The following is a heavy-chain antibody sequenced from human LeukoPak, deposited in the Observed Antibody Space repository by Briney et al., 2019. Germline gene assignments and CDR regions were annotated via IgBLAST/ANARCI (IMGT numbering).Heavy chain of an antibody. CDR3: ARDYIWGSYRYTGSHDS. CDR2: ISSSSSYI. Sequence: GGSLRLSCAASGFTFSSYSMNWVRQAPGKGLEWVSSISSSSSYIYYADSVKGRFTISRDNAKNSLYLQMNSLRAEDTAVYYCARDYIWGSYRYTGSHDSWGQGTLVTVSS. J-gene: IGHJ4*02. CDR1: GFTFSSYS. D-gene: IGHD3-16*02. V-gene: IGHV3-21*01.